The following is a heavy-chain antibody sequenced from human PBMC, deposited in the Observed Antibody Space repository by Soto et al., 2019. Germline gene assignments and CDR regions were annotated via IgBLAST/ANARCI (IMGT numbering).Heavy chain of an antibody. J-gene: IGHJ4*02. CDR3: ARLPRATTCTYFDY. CDR1: GGSITSYY. V-gene: IGHV4-59*08. CDR2: VYYSGST. D-gene: IGHD1-26*01. Sequence: QVQLQESGPGLVKPSETLSLTCTVSGGSITSYYWSWIRQPPGKGLEWVGYVYYSGSTNYNPSLNSLVAISIDTSKTQCSLKLSSVNAADTAIYYCARLPRATTCTYFDYWGQGTLVTVSS.